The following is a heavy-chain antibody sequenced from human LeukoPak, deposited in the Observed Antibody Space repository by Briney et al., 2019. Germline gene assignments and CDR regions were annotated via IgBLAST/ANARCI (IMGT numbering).Heavy chain of an antibody. Sequence: SQTLSLTCAISGDSVSSNSAAWNWIRQSPSRGLEWLGRTFFRSTWYNDYAVFVRGRITINSDTSTNQFSLQLNSVTPEDTAVYYCARGRGWPLDSWGQGSLVTVSS. CDR1: GDSVSSNSAA. CDR2: TFFRSTWYN. CDR3: ARGRGWPLDS. J-gene: IGHJ4*02. V-gene: IGHV6-1*01. D-gene: IGHD6-19*01.